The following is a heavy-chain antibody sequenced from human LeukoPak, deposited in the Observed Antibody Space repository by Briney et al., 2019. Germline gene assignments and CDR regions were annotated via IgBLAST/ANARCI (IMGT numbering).Heavy chain of an antibody. Sequence: PSETLSLTCTVSGASINTYYWSWIRQPPGKGLEWIGYLFFGGSTNYNPSLKSRVTISSDASKNQLSLKLTSVTAADTAVYYCARAGGGWSFDYLGQGTLVTVSS. D-gene: IGHD6-19*01. CDR1: GASINTYY. J-gene: IGHJ4*02. CDR2: LFFGGST. V-gene: IGHV4-59*01. CDR3: ARAGGGWSFDY.